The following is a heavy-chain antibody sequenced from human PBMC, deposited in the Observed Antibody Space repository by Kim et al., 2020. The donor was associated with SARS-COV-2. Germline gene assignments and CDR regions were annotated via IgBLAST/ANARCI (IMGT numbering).Heavy chain of an antibody. CDR3: ARGVRSSSWYPSGGLDV. CDR2: INAGNGNT. J-gene: IGHJ6*02. V-gene: IGHV1-3*01. CDR1: GYTFTSYA. Sequence: ASVKVSCKASGYTFTSYAMHWVRQAPGQRLEWMGWINAGNGNTKYSQKFQGRVTITRDTSASTAYMELSSLRSEDTAVYYCARGVRSSSWYPSGGLDVWGQGTTVTVSS. D-gene: IGHD6-13*01.